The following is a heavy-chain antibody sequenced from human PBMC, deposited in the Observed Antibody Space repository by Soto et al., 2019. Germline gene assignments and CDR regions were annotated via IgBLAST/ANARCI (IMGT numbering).Heavy chain of an antibody. V-gene: IGHV3-7*01. Sequence: EEQLVASGGGLVQPGGSLRLSCAASGFTLRSYWMSWVRQAPGKGLEWLATIKTDASEKKYVDSVKGRFTVFRDNAKNSLYLQMDSLRAEDTAGYYCARDSGYGSGNSVNHYLDCWGRGTLVTVSS. J-gene: IGHJ4*01. D-gene: IGHD3-10*01. CDR3: ARDSGYGSGNSVNHYLDC. CDR2: IKTDASEK. CDR1: GFTLRSYW.